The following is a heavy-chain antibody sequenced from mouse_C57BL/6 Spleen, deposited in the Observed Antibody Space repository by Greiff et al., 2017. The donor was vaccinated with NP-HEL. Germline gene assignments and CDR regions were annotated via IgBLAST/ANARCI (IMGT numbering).Heavy chain of an antibody. J-gene: IGHJ4*01. D-gene: IGHD1-1*01. CDR1: GYTFTSYW. Sequence: QVQLQQPGAELVRPGSSVKLSCKASGYTFTSYWMHWVKQRPIQGLEWIGNIDPSDSETHYTHKFKDKATLTVDKSSSTAYMQLSSLTSEDSAVYYCARGHYGSFYAMDYWGQGTSVTVSS. CDR3: ARGHYGSFYAMDY. V-gene: IGHV1-52*01. CDR2: IDPSDSET.